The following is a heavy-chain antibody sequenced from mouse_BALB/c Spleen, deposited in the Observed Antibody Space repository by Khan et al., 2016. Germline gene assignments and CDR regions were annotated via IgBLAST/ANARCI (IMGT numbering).Heavy chain of an antibody. Sequence: EVQLQESGPGLVKPSQSLSLTCTVTGYSITSDYAWNWIRQFPGNQLEWMGYISYSGSTSYNPYLKSRISITRDTSTNQFFLQLNSVTTGDTATYYCASNWDEEDYWGQGTLVTVSA. CDR3: ASNWDEEDY. D-gene: IGHD4-1*02. V-gene: IGHV3-2*02. J-gene: IGHJ3*01. CDR2: ISYSGST. CDR1: GYSITSDYA.